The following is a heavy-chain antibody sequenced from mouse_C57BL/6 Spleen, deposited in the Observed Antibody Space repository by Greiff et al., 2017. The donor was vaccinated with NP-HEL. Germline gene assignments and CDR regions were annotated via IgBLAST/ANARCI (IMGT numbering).Heavy chain of an antibody. CDR1: GFTFTDYY. Sequence: DVMLVESGGGLVQPGGSLSLSCAASGFTFTDYYMSWVRQPPGKALEWLGFIRNKANGYTTEYSASVKGRFTISRDNSQSILYLQMNALRAEDSATYYCARLLLRSGYFDYWGQGTTLTVSS. CDR3: ARLLLRSGYFDY. V-gene: IGHV7-3*01. CDR2: IRNKANGYTT. J-gene: IGHJ2*01. D-gene: IGHD1-1*01.